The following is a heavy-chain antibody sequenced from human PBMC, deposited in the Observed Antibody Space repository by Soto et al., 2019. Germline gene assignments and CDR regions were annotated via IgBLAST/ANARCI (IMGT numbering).Heavy chain of an antibody. J-gene: IGHJ5*01. CDR2: ISYDGSNK. Sequence: GGSLRLSCAASGFTFSSYGMHWVRQAPGKGLEWVAVISYDGSNKYYADSVKGRFTISRDNSKNTLYLQMNSLRAEDTAVYYCANGLDFLVGATRVNWFDSWCQGTLVTVSS. V-gene: IGHV3-30*18. CDR3: ANGLDFLVGATRVNWFDS. D-gene: IGHD1-26*01. CDR1: GFTFSSYG.